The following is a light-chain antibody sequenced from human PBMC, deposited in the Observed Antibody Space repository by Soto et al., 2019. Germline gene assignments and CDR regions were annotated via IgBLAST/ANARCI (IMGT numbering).Light chain of an antibody. CDR3: QQYNNWPPWT. CDR1: QNVGSAY. Sequence: EIVLTQSPGTLSLSPGERATLSCRASQNVGSAYLAWYQQKPGQAPSLLIYDVSSRATGIPDRFSGSGSGTEFTLTISSLQSEDFAVYYCQQYNNWPPWTFGRGTKVDIK. J-gene: IGKJ1*01. V-gene: IGKV3-20*01. CDR2: DVS.